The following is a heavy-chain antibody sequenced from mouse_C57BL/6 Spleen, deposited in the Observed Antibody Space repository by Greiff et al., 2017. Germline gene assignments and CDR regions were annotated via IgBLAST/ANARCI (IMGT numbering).Heavy chain of an antibody. V-gene: IGHV1-15*01. CDR2: IDPETGGT. Sequence: QVQLQQSGAELVRPGASVTLSCKASGYTFTDYEMHWVKQTPVHGLEWIGAIDPETGGTAYNQKFKGKAILTADKSSGTAYMELRSLTSEDSAVYYCTRRGLYYDPFDYWGQGTTLTVSS. D-gene: IGHD2-4*01. J-gene: IGHJ2*01. CDR3: TRRGLYYDPFDY. CDR1: GYTFTDYE.